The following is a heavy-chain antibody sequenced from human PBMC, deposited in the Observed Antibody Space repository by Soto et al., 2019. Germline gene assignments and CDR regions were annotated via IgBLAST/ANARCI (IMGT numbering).Heavy chain of an antibody. V-gene: IGHV3-21*01. J-gene: IGHJ5*02. CDR2: ISGSSTYI. D-gene: IGHD1-1*01. CDR1: GLTLCISK. CDR3: AREELPPGTSFNSWFDP. Sequence: PGGSLRLACAGSGLTLCISKMNWVRQAQGQGLEWVSSISGSSTYIYYADSVRGRFTISRDNAKNSVHLQMNSLRVEDTAVYFCAREELPPGTSFNSWFDPWGQGTLVTVSS.